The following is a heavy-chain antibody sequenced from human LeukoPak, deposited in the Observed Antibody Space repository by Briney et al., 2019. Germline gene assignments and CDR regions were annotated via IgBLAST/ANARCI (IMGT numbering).Heavy chain of an antibody. Sequence: ASVKVSCKASGYTFTGYYMHWVRQAPGQGLEWMGWINPNSGGTNYAQKFQGRVTMTRDTSTSTAYMEPSRLRSDDTAVYYCHGEDRQLGAGGPWGQGTLVTVSS. J-gene: IGHJ5*02. CDR1: GYTFTGYY. D-gene: IGHD6-6*01. CDR2: INPNSGGT. CDR3: HGEDRQLGAGGP. V-gene: IGHV1-2*02.